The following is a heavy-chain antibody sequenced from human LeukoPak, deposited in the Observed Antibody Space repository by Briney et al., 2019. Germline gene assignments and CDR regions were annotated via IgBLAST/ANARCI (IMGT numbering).Heavy chain of an antibody. CDR1: GYTFTSYG. J-gene: IGHJ6*02. CDR3: ARAYSYGSDYYYGMDV. V-gene: IGHV1-18*01. Sequence: APVKVSCKASGYTFTSYGISWVRQAPGQGLEWMGWISGYNGNTKYAHKVQGRVTMTTDTSTGTAYMELRSLRSDDTAVYYCARAYSYGSDYYYGMDVWGQGTTVTVSS. D-gene: IGHD5-18*01. CDR2: ISGYNGNT.